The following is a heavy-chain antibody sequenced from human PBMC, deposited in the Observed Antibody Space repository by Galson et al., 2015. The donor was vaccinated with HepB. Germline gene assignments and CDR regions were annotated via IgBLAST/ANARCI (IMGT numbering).Heavy chain of an antibody. CDR1: GFTSSSFD. Sequence: SLRLSCAASGFTSSSFDMSWVRQAPGKGLEWIASIRGGGGSTLYAGPVKGRFTISRDNSKNTLYLQLNSLRVEDAAVYYCAKAGVAAAGASSFYMDVWGKGTTLTVSS. CDR3: AKAGVAAAGASSFYMDV. D-gene: IGHD6-13*01. J-gene: IGHJ6*03. CDR2: IRGGGGST. V-gene: IGHV3-23*01.